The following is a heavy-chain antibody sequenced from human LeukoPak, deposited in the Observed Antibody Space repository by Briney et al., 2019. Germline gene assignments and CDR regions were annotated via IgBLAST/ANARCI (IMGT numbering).Heavy chain of an antibody. J-gene: IGHJ4*02. V-gene: IGHV3-53*01. CDR2: IYRGEST. Sequence: GGSLRLSCAASGFTISSSYMSWVRQAPGKGLEWVSVIYRGESTYYTESVRGRFMISRDSSKNTLYLQMNSLRAEDTAVYYCARDLEQWLVNYWGQGTLVTVSS. CDR1: GFTISSSY. D-gene: IGHD6-19*01. CDR3: ARDLEQWLVNY.